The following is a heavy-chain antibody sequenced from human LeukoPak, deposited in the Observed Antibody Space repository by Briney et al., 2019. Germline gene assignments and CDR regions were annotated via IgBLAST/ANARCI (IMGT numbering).Heavy chain of an antibody. Sequence: GGSLRLSCAASGFTFSSYAMSWVRQALGKGLAWVSALSGSGLTTFYADSVKGRFTISRDNSKDTLFLQMSSLRAEDTAVYYCAKGRKDSSWFAVDYWGQGTLVTVSS. CDR2: LSGSGLTT. CDR1: GFTFSSYA. D-gene: IGHD6-13*01. CDR3: AKGRKDSSWFAVDY. V-gene: IGHV3-23*01. J-gene: IGHJ4*02.